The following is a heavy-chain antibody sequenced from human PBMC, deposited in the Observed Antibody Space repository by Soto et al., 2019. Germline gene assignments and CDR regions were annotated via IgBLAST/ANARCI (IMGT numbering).Heavy chain of an antibody. J-gene: IGHJ6*03. CDR2: INHRGST. Sequence: SETLSLTCAVYGGSLSDYYWSWIRQPPGKGLEWIGEINHRGSTNYNPSLKSRVTISVDTSKNQFSLKLSSVTAADTAVYYCARLGQPAAYIRNYYYYYMDVWGKGTTVTVSS. CDR3: ARLGQPAAYIRNYYYYYMDV. D-gene: IGHD2-2*01. V-gene: IGHV4-34*01. CDR1: GGSLSDYY.